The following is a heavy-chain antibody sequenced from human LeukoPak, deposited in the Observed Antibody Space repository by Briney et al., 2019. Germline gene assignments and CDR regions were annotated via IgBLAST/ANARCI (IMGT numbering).Heavy chain of an antibody. V-gene: IGHV4-34*01. CDR2: INHSGST. J-gene: IGHJ4*02. CDR1: GGSFSGYY. D-gene: IGHD2-15*01. CDR3: ARGYCSGGSCVTLDY. Sequence: SETLSLTCAVYGGSFSGYYWNWIRQPPGKGLEWIGEINHSGSTNYNPSLKSRVTISVDTSKNQFSLKLSSVTAADTAVYYCARGYCSGGSCVTLDYWGQGTLVTVSS.